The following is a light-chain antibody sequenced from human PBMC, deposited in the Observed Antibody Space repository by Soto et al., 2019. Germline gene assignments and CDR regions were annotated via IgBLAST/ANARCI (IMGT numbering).Light chain of an antibody. J-gene: IGKJ4*01. CDR3: QQYKNWLALT. Sequence: EIEMTQSPATLSVSPGEEATLSCRASRSVSSNLAWYQQKPGQAPRLLIYGVSTRATGVPARFSGSGSGTEFTLTISSLQSEDSAVYYCQQYKNWLALTFGGGTKVDIK. V-gene: IGKV3-15*01. CDR2: GVS. CDR1: RSVSSN.